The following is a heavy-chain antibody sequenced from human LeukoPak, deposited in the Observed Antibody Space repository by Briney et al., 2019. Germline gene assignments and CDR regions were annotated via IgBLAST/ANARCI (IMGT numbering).Heavy chain of an antibody. Sequence: GGSLRLSCAASGFTFSSYWMSWVRQAPGKGLEWVANIKQDGSEKYYVDSVKGRFTISRDNAKNSLYLQMNSLRAEDTAVYYCARWGGYYDSSGYPYYFDYWGQGTLVTVSS. V-gene: IGHV3-7*01. J-gene: IGHJ4*02. D-gene: IGHD3-22*01. CDR1: GFTFSSYW. CDR3: ARWGGYYDSSGYPYYFDY. CDR2: IKQDGSEK.